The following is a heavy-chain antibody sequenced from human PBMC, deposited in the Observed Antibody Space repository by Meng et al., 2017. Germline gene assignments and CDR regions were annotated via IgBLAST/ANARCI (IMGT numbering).Heavy chain of an antibody. CDR2: IYYSGST. Sequence: SETLSLTCTVSGGSISSSSYYWGWLRQPPGKGLEWIGSIYYSGSTYYNPSLKSRVTISVDTSKNQFSLKLSSVTAEDTAVYYCARFGGRYYYDSSAAGDYWGQGTLVTVSS. CDR1: GGSISSSSYY. V-gene: IGHV4-39*07. J-gene: IGHJ4*02. D-gene: IGHD3-22*01. CDR3: ARFGGRYYYDSSAAGDY.